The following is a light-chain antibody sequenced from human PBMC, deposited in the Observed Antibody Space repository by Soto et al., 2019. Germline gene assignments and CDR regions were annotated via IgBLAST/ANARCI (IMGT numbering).Light chain of an antibody. Sequence: EVVLTQSPETLSLSPGERATLSCRASPSIRSDYLVWYQQKPGQAPRLLIYGASSRDTGIPDRFSGSGSGTDFTLTINRLEPEDFAVYYCQHYGNSPPSVTFGPGTKVDIK. V-gene: IGKV3-20*01. CDR2: GAS. CDR3: QHYGNSPPSVT. J-gene: IGKJ3*01. CDR1: PSIRSDY.